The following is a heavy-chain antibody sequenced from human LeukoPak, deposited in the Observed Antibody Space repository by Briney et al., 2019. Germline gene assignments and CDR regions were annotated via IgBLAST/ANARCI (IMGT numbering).Heavy chain of an antibody. CDR2: ISSSSSYI. J-gene: IGHJ5*02. D-gene: IGHD4-23*01. CDR1: GFTFSSYW. CDR3: ARSLRWSGNWFDP. V-gene: IGHV3-21*01. Sequence: GGSLRLSCAASGFTFSSYWMNWVRQAPGKGLEWVSSISSSSSYIYYADSVKGRFTISRDNAKNSLYLQMNSLRAEDTAVYYCARSLRWSGNWFDPWGQGTLVTVSS.